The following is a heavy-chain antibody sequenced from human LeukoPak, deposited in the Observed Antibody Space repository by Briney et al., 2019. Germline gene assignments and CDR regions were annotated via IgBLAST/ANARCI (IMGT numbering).Heavy chain of an antibody. CDR1: GFTFSTYW. CDR2: INQDGSEK. V-gene: IGHV3-7*04. CDR3: ARDRGDFDY. J-gene: IGHJ4*02. Sequence: GGSLRLSRAASGFTFSTYWMSWVRQAPGKGLEWVANINQDGSEKYYVGSVKGRFTISRDNAKNSLYLQMNSLRAEDTAVYYCARDRGDFDYWGQGTLVTVSS. D-gene: IGHD3-10*01.